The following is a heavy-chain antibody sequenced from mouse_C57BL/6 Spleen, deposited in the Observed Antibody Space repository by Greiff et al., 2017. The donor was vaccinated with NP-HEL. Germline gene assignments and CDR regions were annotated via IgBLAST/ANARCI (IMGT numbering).Heavy chain of an antibody. V-gene: IGHV1-19*01. D-gene: IGHD1-1*01. CDR3: ARVEVVALDFDY. J-gene: IGHJ2*01. CDR1: GYTFTDYY. Sequence: EVQLQESGPVLVKPGASVKMSCKASGYTFTDYYMNWVKQSHGKSLEWIGVINPYNGGTSYNQKFKGKATLTVDKSSSTAYMELNSLTSEDSAVYYCARVEVVALDFDYWGQGTTLTVSS. CDR2: INPYNGGT.